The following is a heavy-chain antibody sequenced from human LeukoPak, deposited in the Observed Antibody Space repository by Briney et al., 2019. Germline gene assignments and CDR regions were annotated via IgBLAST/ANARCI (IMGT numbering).Heavy chain of an antibody. CDR3: AGAPPYCSSTSCYDYYYYMDV. CDR1: GGTFSSYA. Sequence: SVKVSCKASGGTFSSYAISWVRQAPGQGLEWMGGIIPIFGTANYAQKFQGRVTITADESTSTAYMELSSLRSEDTAVYYCAGAPPYCSSTSCYDYYYYMDVWGKGTTVTVSS. J-gene: IGHJ6*03. V-gene: IGHV1-69*01. CDR2: IIPIFGTA. D-gene: IGHD2-2*01.